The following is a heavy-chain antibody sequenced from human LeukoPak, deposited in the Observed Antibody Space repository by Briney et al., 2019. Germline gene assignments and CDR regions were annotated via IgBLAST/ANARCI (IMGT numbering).Heavy chain of an antibody. V-gene: IGHV1-18*01. J-gene: IGHJ5*02. CDR3: ASTGRGAYSSSSRGWFDP. CDR1: GYTFTSYG. Sequence: ASVKVSCKASGYTFTSYGISWVRQAPGQGLEWMGWISAYNGNTNYAQRLQGRVTMTTDTSTSTAYMELRSLRSDDTAVYYCASTGRGAYSSSSRGWFDPWGQGTLVTVSS. CDR2: ISAYNGNT. D-gene: IGHD6-6*01.